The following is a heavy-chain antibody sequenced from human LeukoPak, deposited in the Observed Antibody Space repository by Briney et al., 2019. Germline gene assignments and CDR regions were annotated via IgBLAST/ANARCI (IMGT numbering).Heavy chain of an antibody. CDR2: ITWNKRAI. CDR3: ARARRYRSIDAFDL. CDR1: RFIFDDYA. V-gene: IGHV3-9*03. J-gene: IGHJ3*01. D-gene: IGHD3-9*01. Sequence: GGSLRLSCATSRFIFDDYAMHWVRQAPGKGLEWVSGITWNKRAIGYADSVKGRFTISRDSAKKSLNLQMNSLRAEDMALYYCARARRYRSIDAFDLWGQGTMVTVSS.